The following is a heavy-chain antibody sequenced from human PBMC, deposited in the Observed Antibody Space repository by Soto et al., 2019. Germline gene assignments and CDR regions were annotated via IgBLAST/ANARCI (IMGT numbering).Heavy chain of an antibody. CDR2: IYYSGST. CDR1: GGSISSGGYY. CDR3: ARDLDYSNYLGY. V-gene: IGHV4-31*03. D-gene: IGHD4-4*01. Sequence: SETLSLTCTVSGGSISSGGYYWSWIRQHPGKGLEWIGYIYYSGSTYYNPSLKSRVTISVDTSKNQFSLKLSSVTAADTAVYYCARDLDYSNYLGYWGQGTLVTVSS. J-gene: IGHJ4*02.